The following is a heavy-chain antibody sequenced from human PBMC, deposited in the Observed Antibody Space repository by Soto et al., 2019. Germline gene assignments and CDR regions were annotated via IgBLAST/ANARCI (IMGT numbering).Heavy chain of an antibody. J-gene: IGHJ6*02. CDR2: ISWDGGST. CDR3: AKDRGRFVFGVVNPYYYGMDV. Sequence: PGGSMRLSCAASGFTFDDYAMHWVRQAPGKGLEWVSLISWDGGSTYYADSVKGRFTISRDNSKNSLYLQMNSLRAEDTALYYCAKDRGRFVFGVVNPYYYGMDVWGQGTTVTVS. D-gene: IGHD3-3*01. CDR1: GFTFDDYA. V-gene: IGHV3-43D*04.